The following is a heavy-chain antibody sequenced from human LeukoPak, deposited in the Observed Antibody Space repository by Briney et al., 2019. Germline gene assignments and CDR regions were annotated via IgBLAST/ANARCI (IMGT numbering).Heavy chain of an antibody. J-gene: IGHJ6*02. CDR2: IYYSGST. V-gene: IGHV4-59*12. CDR1: GGSISSYY. CDR3: ATPDRYCSSTSCYGMDV. D-gene: IGHD2-2*01. Sequence: KPSETLSLTCTVSGGSISSYYWSWIRQPPVKGLEWIGYIYYSGSTNYNPSLKSRVTISVDTSKNQFSLKLSSVTAADTAVYYCATPDRYCSSTSCYGMDVWGQGTTVTVSS.